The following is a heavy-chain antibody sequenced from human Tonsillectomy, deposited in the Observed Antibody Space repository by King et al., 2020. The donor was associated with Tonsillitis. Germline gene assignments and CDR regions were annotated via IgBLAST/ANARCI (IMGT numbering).Heavy chain of an antibody. V-gene: IGHV3-23*04. CDR1: GFTFSTSA. J-gene: IGHJ4*02. CDR2: IGCSGESS. Sequence: VQLVESGGGLVQPGGSLRLSCAASGFTFSTSAMSWVRQAPGKGPDWVSSIGCSGESSYYADSVKGRFTISRDLSKKPLYLKINRLRADDTAVYYCARNGYFYHSSGFYYIDYFDSWGQGTLLTVSS. D-gene: IGHD3-22*01. CDR3: ARNGYFYHSSGFYYIDYFDS.